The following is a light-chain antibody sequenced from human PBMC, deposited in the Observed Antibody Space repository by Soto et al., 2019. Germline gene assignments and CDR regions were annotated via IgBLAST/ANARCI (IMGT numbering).Light chain of an antibody. CDR3: QQTDTKPWT. J-gene: IGKJ1*01. CDR2: AAS. Sequence: DIQMPQSPSSLSASVGDRVTITCRASQTMNNFLNWYQQKPGKAPKLLIYAASSLQSGVPSRFSGSGFGTDFTLTITSLQPEDFASYYCQQTDTKPWTFGQGTRVEIK. V-gene: IGKV1-39*01. CDR1: QTMNNF.